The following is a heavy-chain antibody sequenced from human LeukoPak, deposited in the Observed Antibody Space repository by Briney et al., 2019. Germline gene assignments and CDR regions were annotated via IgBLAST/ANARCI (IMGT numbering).Heavy chain of an antibody. Sequence: SETLSLTCTVSGGSISSSSYHWGWIRQPPGKGLEWIGSIYYSGSTYYNPSLKSRVTISVDTSKNQFSLKLSSVTAADTAVYYCARGEYSGSDWGQGTLVTVSS. CDR1: GGSISSSSYH. CDR3: ARGEYSGSD. J-gene: IGHJ4*02. D-gene: IGHD4-17*01. V-gene: IGHV4-39*01. CDR2: IYYSGST.